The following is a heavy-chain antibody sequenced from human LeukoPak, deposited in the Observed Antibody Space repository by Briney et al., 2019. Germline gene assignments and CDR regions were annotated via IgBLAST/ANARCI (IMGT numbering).Heavy chain of an antibody. Sequence: GGSLRLSCAASGFTFSSYWMSWVRQAPGKGLEWVANIKQDGSEKYYVDSVKGRFTISRDNAKNSLYLQMNSLRAEDTAVYCCAREGGYGSGTDEESWFDPWGQGTLVTVSS. J-gene: IGHJ5*02. V-gene: IGHV3-7*03. D-gene: IGHD3-10*01. CDR1: GFTFSSYW. CDR2: IKQDGSEK. CDR3: AREGGYGSGTDEESWFDP.